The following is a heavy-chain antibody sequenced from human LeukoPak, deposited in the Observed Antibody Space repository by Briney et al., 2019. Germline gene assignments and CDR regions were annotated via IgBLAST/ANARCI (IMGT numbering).Heavy chain of an antibody. CDR2: INHSGST. CDR3: ARGLVLATDDTFDI. V-gene: IGHV4-34*01. J-gene: IGHJ3*02. CDR1: GGSFSGFY. Sequence: SETLSLTCAVNGGSFSGFYWSWIRQPPGKGLEWIGEINHSGSTNYNPSLKSRVTISIDTSKNHFSLKLRSVTAADTALYFCARGLVLATDDTFDIWGQGTLVTVSS. D-gene: IGHD5-12*01.